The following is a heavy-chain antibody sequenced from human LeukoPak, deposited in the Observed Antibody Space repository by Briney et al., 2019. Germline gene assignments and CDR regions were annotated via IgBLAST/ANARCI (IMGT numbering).Heavy chain of an antibody. CDR3: ARASNYDYVWGSYRYYFDY. J-gene: IGHJ4*02. D-gene: IGHD3-16*02. V-gene: IGHV4-34*01. CDR2: INHSGST. Sequence: PSETPSLTCAVYGGSFSGYYWSWIRQPPGKGLEWIGEINHSGSTNYNPSLKSRVTISVDTSKNQFSLKLSSVTAADTAVYYCARASNYDYVWGSYRYYFDYWGQGTLVTVSS. CDR1: GGSFSGYY.